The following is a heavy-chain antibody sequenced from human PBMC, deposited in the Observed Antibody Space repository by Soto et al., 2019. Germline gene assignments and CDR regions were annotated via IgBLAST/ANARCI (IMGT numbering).Heavy chain of an antibody. CDR2: IYYSGST. Sequence: QVQLQESGPGLVKPSQTLSLTCTVSGGSISSGGYYWSWIRQHPGKGLEWIGYIYYSGSTYXXXXXXXXXXXXXXXXXXXXXXXXXXXXXXXXXXXXCXXXXDYXSXYXFDYWGQGTLVTV. D-gene: IGHD4-4*01. CDR1: GGSISSGGYY. V-gene: IGHV4-31*01. CDR3: XXXXDYXSXYXFDY. J-gene: IGHJ4*02.